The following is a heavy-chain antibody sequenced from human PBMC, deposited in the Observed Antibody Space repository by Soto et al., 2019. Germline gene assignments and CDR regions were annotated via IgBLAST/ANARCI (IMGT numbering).Heavy chain of an antibody. V-gene: IGHV4-39*07. CDR2: IYYSGST. J-gene: IGHJ1*01. CDR3: ASGIGSSWEPEYFQH. D-gene: IGHD6-13*01. CDR1: GGSISSSSYY. Sequence: SETLSLTCTVSGGSISSSSYYWGWIRQPPGKGLEWIGSIYYSGSTYYNPSLKSRVTISVDTSKNQFSLKLSSVTAADTAVYYCASGIGSSWEPEYFQHWGQGTLVTVSS.